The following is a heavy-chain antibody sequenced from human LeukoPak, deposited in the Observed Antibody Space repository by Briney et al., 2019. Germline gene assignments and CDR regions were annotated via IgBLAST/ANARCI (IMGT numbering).Heavy chain of an antibody. V-gene: IGHV1-69*13. J-gene: IGHJ5*02. Sequence: ASVKVSCKASGGTFSSYAISWARQAPGQGLEWMGGIIPIFGTANYAQKFQGRVTITADESTSTAYMELSSLRSEDTAVYYCARVPAAINVWFDPWGQGTLVTVSS. D-gene: IGHD2-2*02. CDR3: ARVPAAINVWFDP. CDR2: IIPIFGTA. CDR1: GGTFSSYA.